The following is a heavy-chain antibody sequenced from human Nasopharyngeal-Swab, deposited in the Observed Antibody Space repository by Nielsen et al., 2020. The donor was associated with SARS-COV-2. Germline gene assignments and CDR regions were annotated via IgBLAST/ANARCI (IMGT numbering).Heavy chain of an antibody. CDR3: ARERGLRFLEWLSLWDGMDV. D-gene: IGHD3-3*01. CDR2: ISSSSSYT. V-gene: IGHV3-11*05. J-gene: IGHJ6*02. Sequence: GASLKISCAASGFTFSDYYMSWIRQAPGKGLAWVSYISSSSSYTNYADSVKGRFTISRDNAKNSLYLQMNSLRAEDTAVYYCARERGLRFLEWLSLWDGMDVWGQGTTVTVSS. CDR1: GFTFSDYY.